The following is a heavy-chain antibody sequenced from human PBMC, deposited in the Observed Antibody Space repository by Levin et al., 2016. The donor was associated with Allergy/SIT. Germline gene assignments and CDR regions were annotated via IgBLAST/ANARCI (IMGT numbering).Heavy chain of an antibody. J-gene: IGHJ4*02. D-gene: IGHD3-22*01. CDR3: ARHCSPNDYDSSGFYV. CDR2: FYYSEST. V-gene: IGHV4-39*01. Sequence: SETLSLTCDVSGVSITSTSYYWAWIRQTPGKGLEWIGSFYYSESTHYNPSLKSRVTISVDTSKNQFSLRLTSVTAADTAVYYCARHCSPNDYDSSGFYVWGQGTLVTVSS. CDR1: GVSITSTSYY.